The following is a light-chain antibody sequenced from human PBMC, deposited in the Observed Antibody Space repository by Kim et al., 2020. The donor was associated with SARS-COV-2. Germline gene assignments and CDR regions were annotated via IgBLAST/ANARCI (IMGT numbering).Light chain of an antibody. CDR1: RNIDTY. CDR3: QQRNSWPPAVT. J-gene: IGKJ4*01. Sequence: PGDRATLSCRASRNIDTYLAWYQPRPGQAPRLLVYDASNRATGVPDRFSGSGSGTDFTLTISSLEPEDFSIYYCQQRNSWPPAVTFGGGTKVDIK. CDR2: DAS. V-gene: IGKV3-11*01.